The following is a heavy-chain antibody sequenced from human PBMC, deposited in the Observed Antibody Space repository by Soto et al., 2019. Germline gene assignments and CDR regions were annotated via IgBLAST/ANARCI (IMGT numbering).Heavy chain of an antibody. Sequence: SETLSLTCAVYGGSFSGHSWTWIRQSPGKGLEWIGNINHSGRVNYSPSLKSRVTISLDTSKNQFSLTLSAVTAADTAMYYCSTRAYDTNGYYRFDPWGKGTLVTVSS. V-gene: IGHV4-34*01. CDR2: INHSGRV. J-gene: IGHJ5*01. D-gene: IGHD3-22*01. CDR1: GGSFSGHS. CDR3: STRAYDTNGYYRFDP.